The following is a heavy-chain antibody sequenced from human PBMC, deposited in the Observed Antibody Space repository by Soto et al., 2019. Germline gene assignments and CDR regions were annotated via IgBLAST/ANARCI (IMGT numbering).Heavy chain of an antibody. Sequence: GSLRLSCAASGFTFSTYAMGWVRQAPGKGLEWVSVVSSGGGTHYADSVKGRFTVSRDNSKNTLSLQMNSLRADDTAVYYCAKRRGAGGHFDYWGQGALVTVSS. CDR2: VSSGGGT. J-gene: IGHJ4*02. V-gene: IGHV3-23*01. CDR3: AKRRGAGGHFDY. CDR1: GFTFSTYA. D-gene: IGHD2-15*01.